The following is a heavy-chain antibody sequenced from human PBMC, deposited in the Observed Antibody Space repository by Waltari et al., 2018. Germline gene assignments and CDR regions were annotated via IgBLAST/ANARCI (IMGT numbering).Heavy chain of an antibody. J-gene: IGHJ4*02. CDR3: TIDPLWFRAIPDY. V-gene: IGHV3-33*01. CDR1: GFTFSSYG. Sequence: QVQLVESGGGVVQPGRSLRLSCAASGFTFSSYGMHWVRQAPGKGLEWVAVIGYDGSNKYYADSVKGRFTISRDNSKNTLYLQMNSLKTEDTAVYYCTIDPLWFRAIPDYWGQGTLVTVSS. D-gene: IGHD3-10*01. CDR2: IGYDGSNK.